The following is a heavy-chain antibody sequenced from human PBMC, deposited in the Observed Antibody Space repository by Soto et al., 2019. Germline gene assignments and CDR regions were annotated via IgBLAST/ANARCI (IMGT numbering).Heavy chain of an antibody. CDR3: ARGGYGYYDSSGYYRHYFDY. CDR1: GGSFSGYY. Sequence: TSETLSLTCAVYGGSFSGYYWSWIRQPPGKGLEWIGEINHSGSTNYNPSLKSRVTISVDTSKNQFSLKLSSVTAADTAVYYCARGGYGYYDSSGYYRHYFDYWGQGTLVTVSS. CDR2: INHSGST. D-gene: IGHD3-22*01. J-gene: IGHJ4*02. V-gene: IGHV4-34*01.